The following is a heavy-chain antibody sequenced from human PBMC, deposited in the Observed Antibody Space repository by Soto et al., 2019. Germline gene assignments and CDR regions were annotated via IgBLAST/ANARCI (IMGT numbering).Heavy chain of an antibody. D-gene: IGHD2-15*01. V-gene: IGHV4-30-4*01. J-gene: IGHJ4*02. CDR2: IYYSGGT. CDR1: GDSINSGDSY. Sequence: SETLSLTCTVSGDSINSGDSYWSWIRQPPGKGLEWIGYIYYSGGTYHNPSLKSRVTISVDTSKHQFFLNLSSVSAADTAAYYCARGYCSGGSCRRKELGDSGQGTLVTVSS. CDR3: ARGYCSGGSCRRKELGD.